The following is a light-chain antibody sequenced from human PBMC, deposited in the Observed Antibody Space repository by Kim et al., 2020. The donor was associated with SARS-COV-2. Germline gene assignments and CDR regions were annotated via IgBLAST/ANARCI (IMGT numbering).Light chain of an antibody. CDR3: QAWDSSTGV. CDR1: KLGDKY. Sequence: SPGQTASVTCSGDKLGDKYACWYQQKPGQSPVLVIYQDSKRPSGIPERFSGSNSGNTATLTISGTQAMDEADYYCQAWDSSTGVFGGGTQLTVL. V-gene: IGLV3-1*01. J-gene: IGLJ2*01. CDR2: QDS.